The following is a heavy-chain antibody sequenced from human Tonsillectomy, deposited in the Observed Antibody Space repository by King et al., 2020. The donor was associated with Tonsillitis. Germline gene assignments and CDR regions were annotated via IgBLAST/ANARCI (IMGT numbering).Heavy chain of an antibody. V-gene: IGHV1-18*01. CDR2: INTYNGNT. J-gene: IGHJ4*02. Sequence: VQLVESGAEVKKPGASVKVSCKASGYTFTSYYISWVRQAPGQGLEWLGWINTYNGNTNSAQRVQGRVTMTTDTSTDTAYMELRSLRSDDTAVYYCAGDPRGRDDYVWGSYRSPYYFDYWGQGTLVTVSP. CDR3: AGDPRGRDDYVWGSYRSPYYFDY. D-gene: IGHD3-16*02. CDR1: GYTFTSYY.